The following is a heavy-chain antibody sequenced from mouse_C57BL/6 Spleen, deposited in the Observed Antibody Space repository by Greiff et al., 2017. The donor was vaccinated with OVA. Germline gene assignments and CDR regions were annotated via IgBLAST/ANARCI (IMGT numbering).Heavy chain of an antibody. D-gene: IGHD1-1*01. Sequence: QVHVKQSGAELARPGASVKMSCKASGYTFTSYTMHWVKQRPGQGLEWIGYINPSSGYTKYNQKFKDKATLTADKSSSTAYMQLSSLTSEDSAVYYCARSRYEGWYFDVWGTGTTVTVSS. V-gene: IGHV1-4*01. J-gene: IGHJ1*03. CDR2: INPSSGYT. CDR1: GYTFTSYT. CDR3: ARSRYEGWYFDV.